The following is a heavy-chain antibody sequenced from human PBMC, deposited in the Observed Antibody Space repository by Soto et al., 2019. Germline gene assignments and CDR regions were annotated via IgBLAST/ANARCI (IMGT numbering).Heavy chain of an antibody. V-gene: IGHV1-3*04. Sequence: QVQLVQSGAEVKKPGASVKVSCKASGYTFTSYTLHWVRQAPGQRREWMGWINTGNGNTKYSQKFQGRLTITMDTFASTHYLALSRLRSEDTSVYYCARGAPRVRGVVIDYFDYWGQGTLVTVSS. CDR2: INTGNGNT. J-gene: IGHJ4*02. CDR3: ARGAPRVRGVVIDYFDY. D-gene: IGHD3-10*01. CDR1: GYTFTSYT.